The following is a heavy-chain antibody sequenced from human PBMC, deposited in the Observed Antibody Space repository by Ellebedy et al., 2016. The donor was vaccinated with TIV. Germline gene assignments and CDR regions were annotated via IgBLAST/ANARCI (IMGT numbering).Heavy chain of an antibody. D-gene: IGHD3-10*01. CDR3: ARVDGFLDH. CDR1: GGSIRRSSYY. CDR2: IYYSGDT. V-gene: IGHV4-39*07. Sequence: SETLSLTCTVSGGSIRRSSYYWGWFRQPPGKGLEWIGNIYYSGDTDYNPSLKSRVTLSLDTPKNQLSLRLASLTAADTAVYYCARVDGFLDHWGQGTLVTVSS. J-gene: IGHJ4*02.